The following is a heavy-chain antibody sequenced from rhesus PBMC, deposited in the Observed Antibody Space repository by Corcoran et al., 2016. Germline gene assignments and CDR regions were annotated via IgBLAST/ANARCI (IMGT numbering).Heavy chain of an antibody. CDR1: GGSISSNY. Sequence: QLQLQESGPGLVKPSETLSLTCAVSGGSISSNYWSWIRQPPGKGLEWIGRISGSGGSTDYHPSLKIRVTISTDTSKNQFSLKLSSVTAADTAVYYCARGGITIFGVVITLDYWGQGVLVTVSS. CDR2: ISGSGGST. D-gene: IGHD3-3*01. J-gene: IGHJ4*01. V-gene: IGHV4-173*01. CDR3: ARGGITIFGVVITLDY.